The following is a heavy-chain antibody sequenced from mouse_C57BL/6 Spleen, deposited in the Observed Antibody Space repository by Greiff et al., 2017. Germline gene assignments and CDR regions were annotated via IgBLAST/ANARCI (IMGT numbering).Heavy chain of an antibody. CDR2: INPNNGGT. D-gene: IGHD3-2*02. Sequence: EVQLQQSGPELVKPGASVKMSCKASGYTFTDYNMHWVKQSHGKSLEWIGYINPNNGGTSYNQKFKGKATLTVNKSSSTAYMELRSLTSEDSAVYYCAREGQLRLAWFAYWGQGTLVTVSA. CDR3: AREGQLRLAWFAY. CDR1: GYTFTDYN. V-gene: IGHV1-22*01. J-gene: IGHJ3*01.